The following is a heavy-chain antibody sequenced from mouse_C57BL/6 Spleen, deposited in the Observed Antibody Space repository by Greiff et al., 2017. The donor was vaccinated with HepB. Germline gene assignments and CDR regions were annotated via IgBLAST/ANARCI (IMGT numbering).Heavy chain of an antibody. J-gene: IGHJ4*01. CDR1: GFTFSSYA. CDR3: ARGGRGPWDSMAY. D-gene: IGHD1-1*02. CDR2: ISDGGSYT. V-gene: IGHV5-4*03. Sequence: EVKLMESGGGLVKPGGSLKLSCAASGFTFSSYAMSWVRQTPEKRLEWVATISDGGSYTYYPDNVKGRFTISRDNAKNNLYLQMSHLKSEDTAMYDCARGGRGPWDSMAYGGQGTSVTVPS.